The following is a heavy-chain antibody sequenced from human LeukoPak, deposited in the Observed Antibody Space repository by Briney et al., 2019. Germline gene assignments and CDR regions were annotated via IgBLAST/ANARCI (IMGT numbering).Heavy chain of an antibody. CDR3: AKDIEASI. V-gene: IGHV3-23*01. Sequence: GGSLRLSCAPSGFTYSDSAMDWARQAPGKGLEWVSLISHSGANTFYADSVKGRFSVSRDNSKNTMYPQMNSLRAEDTAVYYCAKDIEASIWGQGTLVAVSS. J-gene: IGHJ4*02. CDR1: GFTYSDSA. D-gene: IGHD2-15*01. CDR2: ISHSGANT.